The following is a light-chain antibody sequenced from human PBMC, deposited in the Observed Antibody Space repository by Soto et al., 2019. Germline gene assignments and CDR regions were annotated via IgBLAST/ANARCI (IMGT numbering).Light chain of an antibody. J-gene: IGLJ1*01. CDR1: SSDVGGHNY. V-gene: IGLV2-14*01. Sequence: QSVLTQPASVSGSPGQSITISCTGASSDVGGHNYVSWYQQRPGKAPKLMIYEVNNRPSGVSNRFSGSKSGNTASLIISGLLAEDEADYYCSSYTSSFTPLVFGPGTKLTVL. CDR3: SSYTSSFTPLV. CDR2: EVN.